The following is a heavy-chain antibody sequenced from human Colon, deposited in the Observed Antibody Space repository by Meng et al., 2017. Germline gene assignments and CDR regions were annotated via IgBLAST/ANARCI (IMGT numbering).Heavy chain of an antibody. CDR1: GFTFSDYW. CDR2: IKQNGGEM. V-gene: IGHV3-7*03. CDR3: AKARSSSWALNYFDY. Sequence: GESLKIPCAASGFTFSDYWMTWVRQAPGKGLELVANIKQNGGEMNYVDSVKGRFTISRDNAKNSLYLQMNSLRVEDTAVYYCAKARSSSWALNYFDYWGQGTLVTVSS. D-gene: IGHD6-13*01. J-gene: IGHJ4*02.